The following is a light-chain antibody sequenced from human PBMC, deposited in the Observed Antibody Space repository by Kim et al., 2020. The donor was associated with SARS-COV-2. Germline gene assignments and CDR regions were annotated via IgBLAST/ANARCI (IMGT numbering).Light chain of an antibody. CDR2: AAS. CDR1: QSISSY. J-gene: IGKJ1*01. Sequence: DMQMTQSPSSLSASVGDRVTITCRASQSISSYLNWYQQKPGKAPKLLIYAASSLQSGVPSRFSGSGSGTDFTLTISSLQPEEFATYYCQQSYSTPPWTFGQGNKVDIK. V-gene: IGKV1-39*01. CDR3: QQSYSTPPWT.